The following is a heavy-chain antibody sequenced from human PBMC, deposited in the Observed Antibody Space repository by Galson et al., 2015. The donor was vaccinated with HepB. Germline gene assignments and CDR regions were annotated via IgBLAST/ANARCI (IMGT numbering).Heavy chain of an antibody. CDR3: ARGGLSEEWLSPDY. Sequence: SAKVSCKASGGTFSSYAISWVRQAPGQGLEWMGRIIPILGIANYAQKFQGRVTITADKSTSTAYMELSSLRSEDTAVYYCARGGLSEEWLSPDYWGQGTLVTVSS. CDR1: GGTFSSYA. CDR2: IIPILGIA. J-gene: IGHJ4*02. V-gene: IGHV1-69*04. D-gene: IGHD3-3*01.